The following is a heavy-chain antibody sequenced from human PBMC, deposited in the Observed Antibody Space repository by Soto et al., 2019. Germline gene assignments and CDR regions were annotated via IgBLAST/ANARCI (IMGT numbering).Heavy chain of an antibody. Sequence: GGSLRLSCVGSGFTFSTYSINWVRQAPGKRLEWVSSISSRSDIYYADSVKGRFTISRDNAKNSVSLQMNSLRAEDTAVYYCAREYTAWPLAYGLDVWGQGTTVTVSS. CDR2: ISSRSDI. D-gene: IGHD2-2*02. CDR1: GFTFSTYS. CDR3: AREYTAWPLAYGLDV. V-gene: IGHV3-21*01. J-gene: IGHJ6*02.